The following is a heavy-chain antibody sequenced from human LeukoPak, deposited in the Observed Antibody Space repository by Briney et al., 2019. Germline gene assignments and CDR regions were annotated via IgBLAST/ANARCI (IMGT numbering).Heavy chain of an antibody. Sequence: GGSLRLSCAASGFTFSSYSMNWVRQAPGKGLEWVSSISSSSSYIYYADSVKGRFTISRDNAKNSLYLQMNSLRAEDTAVYYCARGGSSWPWDTWGQGTLVTVSS. CDR1: GFTFSSYS. V-gene: IGHV3-21*01. CDR3: ARGGSSWPWDT. J-gene: IGHJ5*02. D-gene: IGHD6-13*01. CDR2: ISSSSSYI.